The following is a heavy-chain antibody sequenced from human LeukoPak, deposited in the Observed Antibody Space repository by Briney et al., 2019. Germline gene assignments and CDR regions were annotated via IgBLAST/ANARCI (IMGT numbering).Heavy chain of an antibody. CDR2: ISSSSSYI. CDR1: GFTFSSYS. CDR3: ARAVVVTAEGGFDI. D-gene: IGHD2-21*02. Sequence: GGSLRLSYAASGFTFSSYSMNWVRQAPGKGLEWVSSISSSSSYIYYADSVKGRFTISRDNAQNSLYLQMNSLRAEGTAVYYCARAVVVTAEGGFDIWGQGTMVTVSS. J-gene: IGHJ3*02. V-gene: IGHV3-21*01.